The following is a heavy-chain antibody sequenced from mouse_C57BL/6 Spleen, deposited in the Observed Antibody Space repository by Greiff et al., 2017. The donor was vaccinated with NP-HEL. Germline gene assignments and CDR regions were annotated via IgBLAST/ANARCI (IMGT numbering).Heavy chain of an antibody. CDR1: GFTFSSYG. V-gene: IGHV5-6*01. CDR2: ISSGGSYT. D-gene: IGHD1-1*01. CDR3: ARRDYYGSSEDWYFDV. Sequence: EVQLVESGGDLVKPGGSLKLSCAASGFTFSSYGMSWVRQTPDKRLEWVATISSGGSYTYYPDSVKGRFTIARDNAKNTLYLQRSSLKSEDTAMYYCARRDYYGSSEDWYFDVWGTGTTVTVSS. J-gene: IGHJ1*03.